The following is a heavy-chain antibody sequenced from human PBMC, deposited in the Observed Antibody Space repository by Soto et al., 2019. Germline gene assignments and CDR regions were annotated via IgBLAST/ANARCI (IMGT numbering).Heavy chain of an antibody. V-gene: IGHV1-69*01. J-gene: IGHJ3*02. CDR3: ARDLRGGEQDAFYI. D-gene: IGHD4-17*01. Sequence: QVQLVQSGAEVKKPGSSVKVSCKASGGTFSSYAISWVRQAPGQGLEWMGGIIPIFGTANYAQKFQGRVTITADESTSTAYMELSSLRSEDTAVYYCARDLRGGEQDAFYIWGQGTMVTVSS. CDR1: GGTFSSYA. CDR2: IIPIFGTA.